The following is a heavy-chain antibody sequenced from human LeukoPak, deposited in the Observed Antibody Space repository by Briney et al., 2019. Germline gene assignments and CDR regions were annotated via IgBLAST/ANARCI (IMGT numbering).Heavy chain of an antibody. Sequence: ASVTVSCKASGYTFTGYYMHWVRQAPGQGLEWMGRINPNSGGTNYAQKFQGGVTMTRDTSISTAYMELSRLRSDDTAVYYCARAEGRLMVYAIDYYYGMDVWGQGTTVTVSS. CDR2: INPNSGGT. J-gene: IGHJ6*02. CDR3: ARAEGRLMVYAIDYYYGMDV. V-gene: IGHV1-2*06. CDR1: GYTFTGYY. D-gene: IGHD2-8*01.